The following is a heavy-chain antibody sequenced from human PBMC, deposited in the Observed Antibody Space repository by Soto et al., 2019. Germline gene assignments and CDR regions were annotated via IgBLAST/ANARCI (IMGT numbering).Heavy chain of an antibody. V-gene: IGHV3-23*01. D-gene: IGHD6-6*01. CDR2: ITGSGGRT. CDR3: AKFSAHSMYDISSAPDY. Sequence: GSLRLSCSASGFAFSSYAMAWVRQAPGKGLEWVSSITGSGGRTYFAVSVMGRFTISRDNSQKTVSLQMDSLRAEDTAIYYCAKFSAHSMYDISSAPDYWGQGALVTVSS. J-gene: IGHJ4*02. CDR1: GFAFSSYA.